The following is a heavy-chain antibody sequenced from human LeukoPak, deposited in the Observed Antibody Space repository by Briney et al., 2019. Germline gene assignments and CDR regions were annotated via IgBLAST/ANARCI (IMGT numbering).Heavy chain of an antibody. J-gene: IGHJ6*02. CDR1: GFTFSSYA. Sequence: GGSLRLSCAASGFTFSSYAMSWVRQAPGKGLEWISAITGSGGSTYYADSVKGRFTISRDNAKNTLYLQMNSLRAEDTAVYYCARVGPPYYDFWSGFDYYYSGMDVWGQGTTVTVSS. V-gene: IGHV3-23*01. CDR3: ARVGPPYYDFWSGFDYYYSGMDV. D-gene: IGHD3-3*01. CDR2: ITGSGGST.